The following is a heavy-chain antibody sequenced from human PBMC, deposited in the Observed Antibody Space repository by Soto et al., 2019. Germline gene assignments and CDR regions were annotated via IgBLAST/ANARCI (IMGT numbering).Heavy chain of an antibody. CDR2: INPDGSST. CDR1: GYTFSPYW. J-gene: IGHJ6*02. CDR3: GRGGSNSPNGMDV. Sequence: LRLSCAASGYTFSPYWMHWVRQAPGKGLVWVSRINPDGSSTNYADSVKGRFTISRDNAKNTLYLQMNSLRAEDTAVYYCGRGGSNSPNGMDVWGQGTTVTV. V-gene: IGHV3-74*01. D-gene: IGHD4-4*01.